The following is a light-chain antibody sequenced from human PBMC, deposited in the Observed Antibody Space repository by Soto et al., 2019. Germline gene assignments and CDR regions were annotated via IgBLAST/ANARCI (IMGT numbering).Light chain of an antibody. Sequence: QSVPTQPPSASGTPGQRVTISCSGSTSNIGGNAVNWYQQLPGMAPKVLIYTDNQRPSGVADRFSGSRSGTSASLAISGLQSEDEADYYCAAWDASLNGWVFGGGTQLTVL. CDR3: AAWDASLNGWV. J-gene: IGLJ3*02. CDR2: TDN. V-gene: IGLV1-44*01. CDR1: TSNIGGNA.